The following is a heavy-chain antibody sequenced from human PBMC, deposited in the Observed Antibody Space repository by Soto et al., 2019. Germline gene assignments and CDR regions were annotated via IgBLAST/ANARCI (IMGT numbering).Heavy chain of an antibody. V-gene: IGHV4-59*01. J-gene: IGHJ6*03. Sequence: SETLSLTCTVSGGSISSYYRSWIRQPPGKGLEWIGYIYYSGSTNYNPSLKSRVTISVDTSKNQFSLKLSSVTAADTAVYYCARVVGSGRYYSHYCYYMDVWGQGTSVTVSS. CDR3: ARVVGSGRYYSHYCYYMDV. D-gene: IGHD3-10*01. CDR2: IYYSGST. CDR1: GGSISSYY.